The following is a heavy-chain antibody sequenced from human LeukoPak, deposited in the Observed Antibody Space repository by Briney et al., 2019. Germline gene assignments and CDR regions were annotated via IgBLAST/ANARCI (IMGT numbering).Heavy chain of an antibody. CDR1: GGSISSYY. V-gene: IGHV4-59*08. CDR2: IYYSGST. D-gene: IGHD2/OR15-2a*01. J-gene: IGHJ4*02. Sequence: SETLSLTCTVSGGSISSYYWSWIRQPPGKGLEWIGYIYYSGSTNYNPSLRSRVTISVDTSKNQFSLKLSSVTAADTAVYYCARSYSNFDYWGQGTLVTVSS. CDR3: ARSYSNFDY.